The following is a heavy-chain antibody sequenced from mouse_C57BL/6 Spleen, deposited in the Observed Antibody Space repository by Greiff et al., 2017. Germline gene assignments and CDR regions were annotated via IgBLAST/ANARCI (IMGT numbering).Heavy chain of an antibody. J-gene: IGHJ3*01. V-gene: IGHV1-80*01. CDR1: GYAFSSYW. D-gene: IGHD1-1*01. CDR2: IYPGDGDT. CDR3: ARLDYGSSYGGFAY. Sequence: QVQLQQSGAELVKPGASVKISCKASGYAFSSYWLNWVKQRPGKGLEWIGQIYPGDGDTNYNGKFKGKATLTADKSSSTAYMQLSSLTSEDSAVYFCARLDYGSSYGGFAYWGQGTLVTVSA.